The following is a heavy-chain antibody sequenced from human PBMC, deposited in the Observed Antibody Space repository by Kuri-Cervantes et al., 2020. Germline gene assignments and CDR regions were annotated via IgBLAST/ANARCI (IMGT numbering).Heavy chain of an antibody. Sequence: GGSLRLSCAASGFIFTSYWMNWVRQAPGKGLEWVANIKHDGSEKYYVDSVKGRFTISRDNAKNSLYLQMNSLRAEDTAVYYRARGVGATPYYYYYYMDVWGKGTTVTVSS. CDR1: GFIFTSYW. CDR2: IKHDGSEK. V-gene: IGHV3-7*04. D-gene: IGHD1-26*01. CDR3: ARGVGATPYYYYYYMDV. J-gene: IGHJ6*03.